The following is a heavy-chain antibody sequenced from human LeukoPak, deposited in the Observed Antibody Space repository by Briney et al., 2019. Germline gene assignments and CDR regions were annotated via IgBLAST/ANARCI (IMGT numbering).Heavy chain of an antibody. CDR2: IYTSGST. Sequence: ASETLSLTCTVSGCSISSGSYYWGWIPQPAGKGLEWIGRIYTSGSTNYNPSLKSRVTISVDTSKNQFSLKLSSGTGADTAAYYCARSMTILSYSDYGMDVWGQGTTVTVSS. CDR3: ARSMTILSYSDYGMDV. D-gene: IGHD4/OR15-4a*01. J-gene: IGHJ6*02. V-gene: IGHV4-61*02. CDR1: GCSISSGSYY.